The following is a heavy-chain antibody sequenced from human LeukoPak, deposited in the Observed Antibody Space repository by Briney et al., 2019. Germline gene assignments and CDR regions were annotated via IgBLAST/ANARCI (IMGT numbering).Heavy chain of an antibody. J-gene: IGHJ2*01. CDR2: ISYDGSNK. CDR3: ARDSGGSCYSAWCWYFDL. CDR1: GFTFSSYA. V-gene: IGHV3-30-3*01. Sequence: GGSLRLSCAASGFTFSSYAMHWVRQAPGKGLEWVAVISYDGSNKYYADSVKGRFTISRDNSKNTLYLQMNSLRAEDTAVYYCARDSGGSCYSAWCWYFDLWGRGTLVTVSS. D-gene: IGHD2-15*01.